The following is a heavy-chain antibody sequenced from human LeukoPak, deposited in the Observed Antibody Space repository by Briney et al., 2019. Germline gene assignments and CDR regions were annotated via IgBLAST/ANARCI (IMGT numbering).Heavy chain of an antibody. V-gene: IGHV3-48*01. J-gene: IGHJ4*02. CDR2: ISRSTSSI. D-gene: IGHD3-10*01. Sequence: PGGSLRLSCAASGFTFSNYAMNWVRQAPGKGLEWVSHISRSTSSIYYTDSVKGRFTISRDNAKNSLYLQMNSLRAEDTAVYYCARSRSGVGELDYWGQGTLVTVSS. CDR1: GFTFSNYA. CDR3: ARSRSGVGELDY.